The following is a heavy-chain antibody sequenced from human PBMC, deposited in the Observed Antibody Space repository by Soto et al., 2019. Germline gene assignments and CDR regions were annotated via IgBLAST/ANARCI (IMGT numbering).Heavy chain of an antibody. Sequence: SETLSLTCTVSGGSISSGGYYWSWIRQHPGKGLEWIGYIYYSGSTYYNPSLKSRVTISVDTSKNQFSLKLSSVTAADTAVYYCARDRPGDGYNLTYFGGFDYWGQGTLVTVSS. D-gene: IGHD5-12*01. J-gene: IGHJ4*02. V-gene: IGHV4-31*03. CDR2: IYYSGST. CDR3: ARDRPGDGYNLTYFGGFDY. CDR1: GGSISSGGYY.